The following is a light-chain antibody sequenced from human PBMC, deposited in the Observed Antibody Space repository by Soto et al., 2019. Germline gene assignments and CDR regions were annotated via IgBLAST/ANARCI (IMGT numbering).Light chain of an antibody. CDR3: QQYGNSPFT. CDR1: QSVSSSY. CDR2: GAS. Sequence: EIVLTQSPGTLSLSPGERATLSCRASQSVSSSYLAWYQHKPGQAPRLLIYGASSRATGIPDRFSGSGSGTDFTLTISRREPEDFAVYYCQQYGNSPFTFGPGTKVDIK. J-gene: IGKJ3*01. V-gene: IGKV3-20*01.